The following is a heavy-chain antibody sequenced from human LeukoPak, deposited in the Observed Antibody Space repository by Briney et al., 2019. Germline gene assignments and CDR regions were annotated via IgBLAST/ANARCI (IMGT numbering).Heavy chain of an antibody. CDR3: AKAPVTTCRGAYCYPFDY. CDR1: GFTFSSYA. CDR2: ISGSGGST. V-gene: IGHV3-23*01. D-gene: IGHD2-21*01. Sequence: GGSLRLSCAASGFTFSSYAMSWVRQAPGKGLEWVSAISGSGGSTYYADSVKGRFTISRDNSKNTLFLQMNRLRPEDAAVYYCAKAPVTTCRGAYCYPFDYWGQGTLVTVSS. J-gene: IGHJ4*02.